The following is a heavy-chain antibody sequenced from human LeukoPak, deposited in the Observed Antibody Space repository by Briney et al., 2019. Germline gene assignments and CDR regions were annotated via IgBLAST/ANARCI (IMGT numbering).Heavy chain of an antibody. CDR2: INPNSGGT. J-gene: IGHJ4*02. CDR3: ARDRLATMPLDY. Sequence: ASVKVSCKASGYTFTGYYMHWVRQAPGQGLEWMGWINPNSGGTNYAQTFQGRVTMTRDTSISTAYMELSRLRSDDTAVYYCARDRLATMPLDYWGQGTLVTVSS. CDR1: GYTFTGYY. V-gene: IGHV1-2*02. D-gene: IGHD5-24*01.